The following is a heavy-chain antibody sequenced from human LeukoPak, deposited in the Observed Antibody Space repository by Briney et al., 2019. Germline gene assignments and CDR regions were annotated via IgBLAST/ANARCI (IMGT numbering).Heavy chain of an antibody. CDR2: IKQDGSEK. V-gene: IGHV3-7*01. CDR3: ARELRGFYYYDSRGYEPSNFDY. D-gene: IGHD3-22*01. Sequence: GGSLRLSCAASGFTFSSYWMSWVRQAPGKGLEWVANIKQDGSEKYYVDSVKGRFTISRDNAKHSLYLQMNSMRAEDTAVYYCARELRGFYYYDSRGYEPSNFDYWGQGTLVTVSS. J-gene: IGHJ4*02. CDR1: GFTFSSYW.